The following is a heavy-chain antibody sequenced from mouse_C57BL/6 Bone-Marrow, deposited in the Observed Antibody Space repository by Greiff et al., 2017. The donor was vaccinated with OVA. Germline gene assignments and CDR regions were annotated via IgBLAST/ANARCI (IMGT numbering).Heavy chain of an antibody. CDR2: IDPSDSYT. CDR3: ARGDYSNY. J-gene: IGHJ2*01. CDR1: GYTFTSYW. V-gene: IGHV1-50*01. D-gene: IGHD2-5*01. Sequence: QVQLKQPGAELVKPGASVKLSCKASGYTFTSYWMQWVKQRPGQGLEWIGEIDPSDSYTNYNQKFKGKATLTVDTSSSTAYMQLSSLTSEDSAVYYCARGDYSNYWGQGTTLTVSS.